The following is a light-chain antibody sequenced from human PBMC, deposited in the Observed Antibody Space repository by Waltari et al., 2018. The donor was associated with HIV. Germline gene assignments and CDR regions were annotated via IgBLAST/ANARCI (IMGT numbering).Light chain of an antibody. Sequence: EVVMTQSPATMSVSQGDRVTLSCKTSHSISTHVAWHQQRPGQAPQLLIYDASTRAPDIPTRFSGSGSGTQFSLTITDMKSDDFAVYYCQQYANWPITFGRGTRL. J-gene: IGKJ5*01. CDR3: QQYANWPIT. CDR1: HSISTH. V-gene: IGKV3D-15*01. CDR2: DAS.